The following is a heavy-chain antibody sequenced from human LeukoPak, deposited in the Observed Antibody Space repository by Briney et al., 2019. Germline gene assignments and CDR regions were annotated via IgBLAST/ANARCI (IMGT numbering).Heavy chain of an antibody. CDR2: IRYDGSNK. J-gene: IGHJ4*02. D-gene: IGHD4/OR15-4a*01. V-gene: IGHV3-30*02. CDR3: ARAPDYGELDY. CDR1: GFIFSNYA. Sequence: QPGGSLRLSCAASGFIFSNYAMHWVRQAPGKGLEWVTFIRYDGSNKYYAESVKGRFTISRDNSKNTLYLQMNSLRAEDTAVYYCARAPDYGELDYWGQGTLVTVSS.